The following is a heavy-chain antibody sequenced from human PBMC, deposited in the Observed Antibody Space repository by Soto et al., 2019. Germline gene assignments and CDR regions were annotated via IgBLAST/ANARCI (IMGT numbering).Heavy chain of an antibody. Sequence: PGGSLRLSCAASGFTFSNYAMSWVRQAPGKGLEWVSSLSGSGGTRYHADSVKGRFTISRDNSKNTVYLQMDSLRDEDTAVYYCAKIQDGAGLHYWGQGILVTVSS. V-gene: IGHV3-23*01. CDR2: LSGSGGTR. J-gene: IGHJ4*02. CDR3: AKIQDGAGLHY. D-gene: IGHD1-26*01. CDR1: GFTFSNYA.